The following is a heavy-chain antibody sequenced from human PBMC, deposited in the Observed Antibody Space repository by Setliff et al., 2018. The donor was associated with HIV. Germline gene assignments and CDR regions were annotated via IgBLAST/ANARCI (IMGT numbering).Heavy chain of an antibody. CDR1: GFTFASYG. CDR2: IRGLGGGTI. J-gene: IGHJ6*03. CDR3: ARAGVVEGYYYYYYMDV. D-gene: IGHD2-15*01. Sequence: PGGSLRLSCATSGFTFASYGIIWVRQARGKGLEWDSYIRGLGGGTIYYADSVRGRFTISRDDAEKSVYLQMNSLSAEDTAVYYCARAGVVEGYYYYYYMDVWGKGTTVTVSS. V-gene: IGHV3-48*01.